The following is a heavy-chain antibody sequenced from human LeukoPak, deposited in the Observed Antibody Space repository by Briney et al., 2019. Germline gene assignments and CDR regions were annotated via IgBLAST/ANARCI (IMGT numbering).Heavy chain of an antibody. CDR1: GFTFSSYS. V-gene: IGHV4-59*08. J-gene: IGHJ5*02. CDR3: ARVQTRWLQLNWFDP. Sequence: GSLRLSCAASGFTFSSYSMNWIRQPPGKGLEWIGYIYYSGSTNYNPSLKSRVTISVDTSKNQFSLKLSSVTAADTAVYYCARVQTRWLQLNWFDPWGQGTLVTVSS. D-gene: IGHD5-12*01. CDR2: IYYSGST.